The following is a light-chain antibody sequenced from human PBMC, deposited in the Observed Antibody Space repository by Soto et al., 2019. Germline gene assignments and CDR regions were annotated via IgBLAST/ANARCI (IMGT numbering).Light chain of an antibody. CDR1: SSDVGGYNY. CDR2: EVT. V-gene: IGLV2-14*01. CDR3: STYTSSTTYV. Sequence: QSVLSHPASVSGSPGHSITISCTGTSSDVGGYNYVSWYQQHPGKAPKLMIYEVTNRPSGVSNRFSGSKSGNTASLTISGLQAEEEADYYCSTYTSSTTYVFGTGTKSPS. J-gene: IGLJ1*01.